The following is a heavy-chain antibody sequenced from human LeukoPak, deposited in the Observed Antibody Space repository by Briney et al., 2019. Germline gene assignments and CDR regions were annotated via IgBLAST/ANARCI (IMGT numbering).Heavy chain of an antibody. D-gene: IGHD3-22*01. Sequence: DPSETLSLTCIVSGGSISSYYWSWIRQPAGKGLEWIGRIHTSGSTNYNPSLKSRVTMSVDTSKNQFSLKLSSVTAADTAVYYCARDRYYYDSSGYYYIDYWGQGTLVTVSS. CDR1: GGSISSYY. V-gene: IGHV4-4*07. J-gene: IGHJ4*02. CDR2: IHTSGST. CDR3: ARDRYYYDSSGYYYIDY.